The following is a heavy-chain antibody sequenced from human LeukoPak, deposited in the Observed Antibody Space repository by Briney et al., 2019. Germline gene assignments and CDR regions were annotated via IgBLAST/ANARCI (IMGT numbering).Heavy chain of an antibody. CDR2: FSRSGSDT. CDR3: AKGSLGSWYYFDY. Sequence: GGSLRLSCAASGFTFGTSAMSWVRQAPGKGPEWVSTFSRSGSDTYYSDSVKGRFTIFRDNSKNTLYLQMNSLRDEDTAVYYCAKGSLGSWYYFDYWGQGNLVTVSS. J-gene: IGHJ4*02. CDR1: GFTFGTSA. D-gene: IGHD6-13*01. V-gene: IGHV3-23*01.